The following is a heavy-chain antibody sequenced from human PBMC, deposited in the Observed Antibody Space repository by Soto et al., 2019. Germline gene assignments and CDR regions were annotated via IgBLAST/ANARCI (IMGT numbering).Heavy chain of an antibody. CDR3: ADIGGYDSVGGAY. D-gene: IGHD3-16*01. Sequence: QVPLVESGGGVVQPGKSLRLSCAASGFTFSAYGMHWVRQAPGKGLEWVTFISFNGKNTDYADSVKGRFTVSRDNARNTLYLQMNSLRVEDTAVYYCADIGGYDSVGGAYWGQGALVTVSS. V-gene: IGHV3-33*05. CDR2: ISFNGKNT. J-gene: IGHJ4*02. CDR1: GFTFSAYG.